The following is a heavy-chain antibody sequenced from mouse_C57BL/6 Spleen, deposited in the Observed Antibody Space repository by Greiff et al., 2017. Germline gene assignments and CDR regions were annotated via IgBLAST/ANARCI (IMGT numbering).Heavy chain of an antibody. CDR1: GYTFTSYW. V-gene: IGHV1-64*01. CDR2: IHPNSGST. J-gene: IGHJ4*01. D-gene: IGHD1-1*01. Sequence: QVQLQQPGAELVKPGASVKLSCKASGYTFTSYWMHWVKQRPGQGLEWIGMIHPNSGSTNYNEKFKSKATLTVDKSSSTAYMQLSSLTSEDSAVYYCARDYGSSYGAMYYWGQGTSVTVSS. CDR3: ARDYGSSYGAMYY.